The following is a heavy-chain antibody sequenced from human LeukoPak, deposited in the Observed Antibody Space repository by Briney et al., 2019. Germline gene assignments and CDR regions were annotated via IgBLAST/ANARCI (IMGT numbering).Heavy chain of an antibody. D-gene: IGHD4-17*01. CDR3: GRDPNGDYVGAFEF. CDR1: AFPFSAYA. J-gene: IGHJ3*01. V-gene: IGHV3-23*01. CDR2: IGGSGSNT. Sequence: PGGSLRLSCVPSAFPFSAYAMTWVRLTGGGGRGWVSSIGGSGSNTNYADSVRGRFTISRDNSKNTLYLQMNSLRAEDTAVYYCGRDPNGDYVGAFEFWGQGTLVSVSS.